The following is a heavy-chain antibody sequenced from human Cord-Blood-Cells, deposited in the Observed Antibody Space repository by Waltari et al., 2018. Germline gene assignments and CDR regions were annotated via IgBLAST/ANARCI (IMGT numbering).Heavy chain of an antibody. V-gene: IGHV4-31*03. CDR3: ASGYSGYDDAFDI. CDR1: AGSIRSGGSY. D-gene: IGHD5-12*01. J-gene: IGHJ3*02. CDR2: IYYSGST. Sequence: QVHLQESGPGLVKPSQPLSLTCSVSAGSIRSGGSYWSWIRQHPGKGLEWIGYIYYSGSTYYNPSLKSRVTISVDTSKNQFSLKLSSVTTADTAVYYCASGYSGYDDAFDIWGQGTMVTVSS.